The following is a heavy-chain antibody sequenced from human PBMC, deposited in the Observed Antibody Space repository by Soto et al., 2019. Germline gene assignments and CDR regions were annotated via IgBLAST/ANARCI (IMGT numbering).Heavy chain of an antibody. CDR1: GGSVSSGSYY. V-gene: IGHV4-61*01. CDR2: IYYSGST. D-gene: IGHD6-13*01. CDR3: ARAMAPYSSSWFSRYFDL. J-gene: IGHJ2*01. Sequence: QVQLQESGPGLVKPSETLSLTCTVSGGSVSSGSYYWSWIRQPPGKGLEWIGYIYYSGSTNYNPSLKSRVTMSVDTSKNQFSLKLSSATAADTAVYYCARAMAPYSSSWFSRYFDLWGRGTLVTVSS.